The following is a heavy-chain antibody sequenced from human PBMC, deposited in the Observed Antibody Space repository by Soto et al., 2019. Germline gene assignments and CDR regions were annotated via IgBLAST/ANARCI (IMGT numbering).Heavy chain of an antibody. Sequence: GGSLRLSCAASGFTFSSYSMNWVRQAPGKGLEWVSSISSSSSYIYYADSVKGRFTISRDNAKNSLYLQMNSLRAEDTAVYYCATDVVVVDDAFDIWGQGTMVTVSS. CDR2: ISSSSSYI. CDR3: ATDVVVVDDAFDI. CDR1: GFTFSSYS. D-gene: IGHD2-15*01. J-gene: IGHJ3*02. V-gene: IGHV3-21*01.